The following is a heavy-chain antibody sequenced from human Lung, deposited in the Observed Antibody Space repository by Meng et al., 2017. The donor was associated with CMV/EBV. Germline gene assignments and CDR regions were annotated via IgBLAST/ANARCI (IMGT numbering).Heavy chain of an antibody. CDR2: ISYDGTT. D-gene: IGHD3-10*02. CDR3: AGLLPSGKYVHHWFDP. V-gene: IGHV4-59*12. Sequence: XXXLTXXVSGGVINVYYWSWIRQPPGKGLEWVGSISYDGTTSYNPSLNSRVTISLDTSKSQFSLKLTSVTAADTALYYCAGLLPSGKYVHHWFDPWGQGTLVTVSS. CDR1: GGVINVYY. J-gene: IGHJ5*01.